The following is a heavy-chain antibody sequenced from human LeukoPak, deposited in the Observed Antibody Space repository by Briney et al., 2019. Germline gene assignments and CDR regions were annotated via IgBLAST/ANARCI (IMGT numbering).Heavy chain of an antibody. D-gene: IGHD2-21*01. CDR2: VAHHGKP. CDR1: CGSINNADW. V-gene: IGHV4-4*02. CDR3: TRTNRDWVPSDY. J-gene: IGHJ4*02. Sequence: SETLSLACAVCCGSINNADWWSWVRQPPGKGLEWIAEVAHHGKPNYNPSLESRVTVSLDKSKSQFSLNLTSVTAADTAVYFCTRTNRDWVPSDYWGQGTLVTVSS.